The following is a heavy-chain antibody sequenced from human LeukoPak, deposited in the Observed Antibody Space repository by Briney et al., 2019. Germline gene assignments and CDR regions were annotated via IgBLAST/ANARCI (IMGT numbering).Heavy chain of an antibody. CDR1: GGSISSYY. Sequence: SETLSLTCTVSGGSISSYYWSWIRQPPGKGLEWIGYISYSGSTNYNPSLKSRVTISIDTSMNQFSLKLRSVTAADTAIYYCARQGYDILTGYIDAFDIWGQGTMVTVSS. CDR3: ARQGYDILTGYIDAFDI. J-gene: IGHJ3*02. CDR2: ISYSGST. D-gene: IGHD3-9*01. V-gene: IGHV4-59*08.